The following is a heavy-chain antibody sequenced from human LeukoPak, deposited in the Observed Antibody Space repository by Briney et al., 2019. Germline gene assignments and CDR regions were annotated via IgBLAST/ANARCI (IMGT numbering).Heavy chain of an antibody. CDR3: ARGLAHGGIANWFDP. CDR1: GGSLNSFTHY. V-gene: IGHV4-39*06. CDR2: IFSSGST. Sequence: PSETLSLICSVPGGSLNSFTHYRGWIRQPPGKGLEWIGCIFSSGSTYYNPSLQSRVAISLDTSKNQFALKLTSVTAADTAVYYCARGLAHGGIANWFDPWGQGTLVIVSS. J-gene: IGHJ5*02. D-gene: IGHD2-21*01.